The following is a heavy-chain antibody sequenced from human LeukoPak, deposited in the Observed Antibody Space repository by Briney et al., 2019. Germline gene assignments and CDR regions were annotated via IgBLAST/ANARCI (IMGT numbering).Heavy chain of an antibody. Sequence: PSETLSLTCAVYGGSFSGYYWSWIRQPPGKGLGWIGEINHSGSTNYNPSLKSRVTISVDTSKNQFSLKLSSVTAADTAVYYCASRLATVTTYFDYWGQGTLVTVSS. CDR1: GGSFSGYY. V-gene: IGHV4-34*01. J-gene: IGHJ4*02. CDR3: ASRLATVTTYFDY. CDR2: INHSGST. D-gene: IGHD4-17*01.